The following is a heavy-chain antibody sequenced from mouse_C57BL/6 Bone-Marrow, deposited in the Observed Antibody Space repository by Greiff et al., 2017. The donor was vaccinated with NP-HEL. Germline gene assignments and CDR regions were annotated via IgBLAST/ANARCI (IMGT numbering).Heavy chain of an antibody. CDR3: AGWGVALDY. V-gene: IGHV3-6*01. CDR1: GYSITSGYY. CDR2: ISYDGSN. D-gene: IGHD1-1*01. Sequence: EVKLQESGPGLVKPSPSLSLTCSVTGYSITSGYYWNWNRQSPGNKLEWMGYISYDGSNNYNPYLKNRTSITSDTSKNQFFLKLNSVTAEDTATYYCAGWGVALDYWGQGTTLTVSS. J-gene: IGHJ2*01.